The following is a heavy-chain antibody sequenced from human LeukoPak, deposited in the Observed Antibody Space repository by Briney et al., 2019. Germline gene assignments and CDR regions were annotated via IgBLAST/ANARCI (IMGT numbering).Heavy chain of an antibody. V-gene: IGHV1-2*04. J-gene: IGHJ5*02. CDR2: INPNSGGT. CDR3: AREEPGIAAAGSGGNWFDP. CDR1: GYTFTGYY. Sequence: GASVKVSCKASGYTFTGYYMHWVRQAPGQGLEWMGWINPNSGGTNYAQKFQGWVIMTRDTSISTAYMELSRLRSDDTAVYYCAREEPGIAAAGSGGNWFDPWGQGTLVTVSS. D-gene: IGHD6-13*01.